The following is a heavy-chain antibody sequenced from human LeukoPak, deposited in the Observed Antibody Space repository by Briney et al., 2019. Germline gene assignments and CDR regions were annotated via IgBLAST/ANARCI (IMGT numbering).Heavy chain of an antibody. CDR3: ATSLGPLTEY. Sequence: GGSLRLSCAASGFTVSSNYMSWVRQAPGKGLEWVSVIYSGGSTYYADSVEGRFTISRDNAKNTLYLQMNSLRAEDTAVYYCATSLGPLTEYWGQGTLVTVSS. CDR2: IYSGGST. V-gene: IGHV3-53*01. CDR1: GFTVSSNY. J-gene: IGHJ4*02. D-gene: IGHD7-27*01.